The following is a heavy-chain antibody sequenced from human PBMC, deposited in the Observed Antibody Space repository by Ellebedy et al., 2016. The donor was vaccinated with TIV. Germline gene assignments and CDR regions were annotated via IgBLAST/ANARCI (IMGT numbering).Heavy chain of an antibody. D-gene: IGHD3-10*01. CDR3: ARGYYYGSGCRD. V-gene: IGHV3-74*01. Sequence: GESLKISCTASGLTFSTYWMHWVRQAPGKGLVWVSRINGEGTDTSYADSVKGRFTISRDDAKNTAYLQMNSLRVEDTAVYYCARGYYYGSGCRDWGQGTLVTVSS. CDR2: INGEGTDT. J-gene: IGHJ4*02. CDR1: GLTFSTYW.